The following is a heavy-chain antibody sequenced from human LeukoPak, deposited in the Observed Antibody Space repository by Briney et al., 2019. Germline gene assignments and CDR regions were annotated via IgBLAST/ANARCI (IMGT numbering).Heavy chain of an antibody. D-gene: IGHD3-10*01. Sequence: PGGSLRLSCAASGFTFSSYAMSWVRQAPGKGLEWVSAISGSGGSTYYADSVKGRFTISRGNSKNTLYLQMNSLRAEDTAVYYCAKDIYGTDAFDIWGQGTMVTVSS. CDR2: ISGSGGST. J-gene: IGHJ3*02. CDR3: AKDIYGTDAFDI. V-gene: IGHV3-23*01. CDR1: GFTFSSYA.